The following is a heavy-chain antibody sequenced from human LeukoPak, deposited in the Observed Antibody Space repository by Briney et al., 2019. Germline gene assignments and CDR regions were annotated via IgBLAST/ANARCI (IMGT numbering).Heavy chain of an antibody. D-gene: IGHD1-26*01. Sequence: SETLSLTCTVSGGSISSSPSYWAWVRQPPGKGLEWIGNIYYSGSTYYNPSLKSRVTISVDTSNNQFSLRLSSVTAADTAVYYCARRDGSYYKNWFDPWGQGTLVTVSS. CDR3: ARRDGSYYKNWFDP. CDR1: GGSISSSPSY. V-gene: IGHV4-39*07. CDR2: IYYSGST. J-gene: IGHJ5*02.